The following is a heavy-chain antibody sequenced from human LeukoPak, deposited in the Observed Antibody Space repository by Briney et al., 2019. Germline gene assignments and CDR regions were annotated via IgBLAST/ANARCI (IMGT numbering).Heavy chain of an antibody. Sequence: SETLSLTCTVSGGSISSYYWSWIRQPPGKGLEWIGYIYYSGSNNYHPSLKSRVTISVDTSKNHFSLKLSSVTAADTAVYYCARDGRDGTLCCWGQGTLVTVSS. D-gene: IGHD1-1*01. CDR1: GGSISSYY. CDR2: IYYSGSN. V-gene: IGHV4-59*01. CDR3: ARDGRDGTLCC. J-gene: IGHJ4*02.